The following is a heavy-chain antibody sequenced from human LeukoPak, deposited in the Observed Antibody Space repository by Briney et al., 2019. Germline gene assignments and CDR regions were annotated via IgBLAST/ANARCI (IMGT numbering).Heavy chain of an antibody. CDR1: GFIFSNYG. D-gene: IGHD5-24*01. V-gene: IGHV3-30*02. CDR3: AKDRWLQGYFDY. CDR2: IRHDGSNK. Sequence: GGSLRLSCTTSGFIFSNYGMHWVRQAPGKGLEWVSFIRHDGSNKYYADSVKGRRTISRDNSKKTVYLQMNSLRAEDTAVYYCAKDRWLQGYFDYWGQGTLVTVSS. J-gene: IGHJ4*02.